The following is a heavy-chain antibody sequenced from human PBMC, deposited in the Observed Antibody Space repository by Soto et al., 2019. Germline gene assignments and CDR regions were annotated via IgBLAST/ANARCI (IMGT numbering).Heavy chain of an antibody. CDR3: AKDDALIVSGQSTNIDYYYYGLDV. J-gene: IGHJ6*02. CDR2: ISYDGSNK. D-gene: IGHD3-22*01. Sequence: GGSLRLSCAASGFTFSSYGMHWVRQAPGKGLEWVAVISYDGSNKYYADSVKGRFTISRDNSKNTLYLQMNSLRAEDTAVYYCAKDDALIVSGQSTNIDYYYYGLDVWGQGTTVTVSS. V-gene: IGHV3-30*18. CDR1: GFTFSSYG.